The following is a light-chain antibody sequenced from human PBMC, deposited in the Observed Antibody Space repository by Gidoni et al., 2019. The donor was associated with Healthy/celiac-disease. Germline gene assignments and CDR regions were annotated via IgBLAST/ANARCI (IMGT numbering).Light chain of an antibody. CDR3: MQSRQSPFT. V-gene: IGKV2-28*01. J-gene: IGKJ3*01. CDR2: LGS. CDR1: QSLLHSNGYNY. Sequence: IVMTKSPLSLPVTPGEPASLSCGSVQSLLHSNGYNYLDWYQQKPGQSPQLLIYLGSNRDSGVPYRFSGSGSGTDFTLQISRVDAEDVGIYYCMQSRQSPFTFGPGTKVDIK.